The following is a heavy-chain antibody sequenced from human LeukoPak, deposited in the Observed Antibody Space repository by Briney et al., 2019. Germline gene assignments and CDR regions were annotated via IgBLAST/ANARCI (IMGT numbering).Heavy chain of an antibody. J-gene: IGHJ4*02. CDR1: GFTFSRGS. D-gene: IGHD6-13*01. V-gene: IGHV3-48*01. CDR3: ARRVTYSSSWSFDY. CDR2: INGGGSPI. Sequence: GGSLRLSCAASGFTFSRGSMNWVRQAPGKGLEWVSYINGGGSPIYYADSVRGRFTISRDNAKNSLYLQMNSLRAEDTAVYYCARRVTYSSSWSFDYWGQGTLVTVSS.